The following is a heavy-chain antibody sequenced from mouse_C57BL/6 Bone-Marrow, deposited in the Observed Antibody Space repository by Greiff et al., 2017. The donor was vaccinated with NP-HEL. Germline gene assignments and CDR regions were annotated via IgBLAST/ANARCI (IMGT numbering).Heavy chain of an antibody. D-gene: IGHD1-1*01. CDR2: IYPGSGST. CDR3: ARRGLRDRYFDV. Sequence: QVQLKQPGAELVKPGASVKMSCKASGYTFTSYWITWVKQRPGQGLEWIGDIYPGSGSTNYNEKFKSKATLTVDTSSSTAYMQLSSLTSEDSAVYYCARRGLRDRYFDVWGTGTTVTVSS. J-gene: IGHJ1*03. V-gene: IGHV1-55*01. CDR1: GYTFTSYW.